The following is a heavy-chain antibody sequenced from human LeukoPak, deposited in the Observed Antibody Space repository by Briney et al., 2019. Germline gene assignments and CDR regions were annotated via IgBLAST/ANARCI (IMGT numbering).Heavy chain of an antibody. CDR2: INHSGST. D-gene: IGHD3-22*01. V-gene: IGHV4-34*01. Sequence: SETLSLTCAVYGGSFSGYYWSWIRQPPGKGLEWIGEINHSGSTNYNPSLKSRVTISVDTSKNQFSLKLSSVTAADTAVYYCAREWMSYDSRLDYWGQGTLVTVSS. CDR1: GGSFSGYY. CDR3: AREWMSYDSRLDY. J-gene: IGHJ4*02.